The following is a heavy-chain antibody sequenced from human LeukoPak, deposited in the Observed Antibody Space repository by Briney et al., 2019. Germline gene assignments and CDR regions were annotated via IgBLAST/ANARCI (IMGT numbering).Heavy chain of an antibody. V-gene: IGHV5-51*01. CDR3: ASMITFGGGYYFDY. D-gene: IGHD3-16*01. Sequence: GESLTISCKTSGYIFTDYWIGWVRQMPGKGLEWMGIIYPGDSDTRYSPSFQGQVTISADKSISTAYLQWSSLKASDTAMYYCASMITFGGGYYFDYWGQGTLVTVSS. CDR2: IYPGDSDT. CDR1: GYIFTDYW. J-gene: IGHJ4*02.